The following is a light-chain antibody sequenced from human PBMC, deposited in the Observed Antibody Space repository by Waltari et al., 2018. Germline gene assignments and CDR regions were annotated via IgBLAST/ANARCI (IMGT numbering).Light chain of an antibody. V-gene: IGLV2-23*01. J-gene: IGLJ3*02. Sequence: QSALTQPASVSGSPGQSITISCTGSRSDVGRYDLVSWYQHHPDKAPQVIIFEDSKRPSGVANRFSGSKAGNMASLTISGLQAEDEADYYCCSYADSRTWVFGGGTKLTVL. CDR3: CSYADSRTWV. CDR1: RSDVGRYDL. CDR2: EDS.